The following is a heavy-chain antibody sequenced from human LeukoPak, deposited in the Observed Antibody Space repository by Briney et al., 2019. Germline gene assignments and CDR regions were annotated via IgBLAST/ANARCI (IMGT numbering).Heavy chain of an antibody. CDR1: GGSISSGSYY. V-gene: IGHV4-61*02. Sequence: SQTLSLTCTVSGGSISSGSYYWSWIRQPAGKGLEWIGRIYTSGSTNYNPSLKSRVTISVDTSKNQFSLKLSSVTAADTAVFYCARSMVTTDRNFDHWGQGTLVTVSS. D-gene: IGHD2-21*02. CDR3: ARSMVTTDRNFDH. CDR2: IYTSGST. J-gene: IGHJ4*01.